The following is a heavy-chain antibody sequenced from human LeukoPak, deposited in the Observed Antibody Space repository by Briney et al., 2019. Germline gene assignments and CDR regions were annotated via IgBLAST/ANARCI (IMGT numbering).Heavy chain of an antibody. Sequence: ASVKVSCKASGYTFTSYYMHWVRQAPGQGLEWMGIINPSGGSTSYAQKFQGRVTMTRDTSTSTVYMELSSLRSEDTAVYYCARATRGLYSSNHWFDPWGQGTQVTVSS. CDR3: ARATRGLYSSNHWFDP. J-gene: IGHJ5*02. V-gene: IGHV1-46*01. CDR2: INPSGGST. D-gene: IGHD6-13*01. CDR1: GYTFTSYY.